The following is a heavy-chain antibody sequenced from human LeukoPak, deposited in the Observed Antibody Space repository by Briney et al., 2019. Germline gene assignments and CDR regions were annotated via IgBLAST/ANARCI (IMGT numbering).Heavy chain of an antibody. J-gene: IGHJ1*01. Sequence: HSGGSLRLSCAASGFTFSSYGMNWVRQAPGKGLEWVSAISGSGGSTYYADSVKGRFTISRDNSKNTVSLQMNSLRGEDTAVYYCPKDDAWGRYKHWGQGTLVTVSS. V-gene: IGHV3-23*01. CDR3: PKDDAWGRYKH. CDR1: GFTFSSYG. D-gene: IGHD3-16*01. CDR2: ISGSGGST.